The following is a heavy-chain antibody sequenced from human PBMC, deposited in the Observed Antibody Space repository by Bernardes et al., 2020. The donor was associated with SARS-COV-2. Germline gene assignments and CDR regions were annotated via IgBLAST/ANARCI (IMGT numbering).Heavy chain of an antibody. Sequence: GVLRLSCAASGFTFSSYWMSWVRQAPGKGLEWVANIKQDGSEKYYVDSVKGRFTISRDNAKNSLYLQMNSLRAEDTAVYYCARNEAWYYYDSSGYEGSSFDYWGQGTLVTVSS. CDR3: ARNEAWYYYDSSGYEGSSFDY. J-gene: IGHJ4*02. CDR1: GFTFSSYW. V-gene: IGHV3-7*01. D-gene: IGHD3-22*01. CDR2: IKQDGSEK.